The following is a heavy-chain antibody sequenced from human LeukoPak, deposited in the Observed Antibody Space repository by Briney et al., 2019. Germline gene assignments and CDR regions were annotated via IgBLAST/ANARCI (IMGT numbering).Heavy chain of an antibody. V-gene: IGHV4-39*07. CDR2: IYHSGST. CDR1: GGSISSSSYY. CDR3: ARKVGYSNYVDY. J-gene: IGHJ4*02. D-gene: IGHD4-11*01. Sequence: SETLSLTCTVSGGSISSSSYYWGWIRQPPGKGLEWIGGIYHSGSTYYNPSLKSRVTISVDTSKNQFSLKLSSVTAADTAVYYCARKVGYSNYVDYWGQGTLVTVSS.